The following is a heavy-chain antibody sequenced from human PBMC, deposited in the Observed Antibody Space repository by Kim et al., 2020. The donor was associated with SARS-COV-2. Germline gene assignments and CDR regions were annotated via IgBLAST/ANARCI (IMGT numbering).Heavy chain of an antibody. V-gene: IGHV4-59*08. CDR1: GGSISSYY. J-gene: IGHJ4*02. CDR2: IYYSGST. Sequence: SETLSLTRTVSGGSISSYYWSWIRQPPGKGLEWIGYIYYSGSTNYNPSLKSRVTISVDTSKNQFSLKLSSVTAADTAVYYCARSRDDFWSGSPPYYFDYWGQGTLVTVSS. CDR3: ARSRDDFWSGSPPYYFDY. D-gene: IGHD3-3*01.